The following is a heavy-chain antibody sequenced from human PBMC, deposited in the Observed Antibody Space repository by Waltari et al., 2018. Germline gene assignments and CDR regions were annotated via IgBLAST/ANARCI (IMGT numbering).Heavy chain of an antibody. CDR2: IYYSGST. V-gene: IGHV4-39*01. J-gene: IGHJ4*02. Sequence: QLQLQESGPGLVKPSETLSLTCTVSGGSISSSSYYWDWIRQPPGKGLEWIGSIYYSGSTYYNPSLKSRVTISVDTSKNQFSLKLSSVTAADTAVYYCARGRIAAAGLVDYWGQGTLVTVSS. CDR3: ARGRIAAAGLVDY. D-gene: IGHD6-13*01. CDR1: GGSISSSSYY.